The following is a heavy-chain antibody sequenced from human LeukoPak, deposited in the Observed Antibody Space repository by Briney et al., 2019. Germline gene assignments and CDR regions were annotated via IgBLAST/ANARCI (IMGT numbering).Heavy chain of an antibody. CDR3: ARGSVAAAFDI. D-gene: IGHD6-19*01. CDR1: GGSISSYY. V-gene: IGHV4-59*08. Sequence: KPSEILSLTCTVSGGSISSYYWSWIRQPPGKGLEWIGYIYYSGRTNYNPSLKSRVTISVDTSKNQFSLKLSSVTAADTAAYYCARGSVAAAFDIWGQGTMVTVSS. J-gene: IGHJ3*02. CDR2: IYYSGRT.